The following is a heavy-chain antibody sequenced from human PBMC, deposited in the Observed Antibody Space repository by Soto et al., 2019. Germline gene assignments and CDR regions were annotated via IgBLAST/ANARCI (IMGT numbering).Heavy chain of an antibody. J-gene: IGHJ4*02. CDR1: GYTFTRYG. D-gene: IGHD1-26*01. Sequence: ASVKISCKASGYTFTRYGISWVRQAPGQGLEWMGWISAYNGNTNYAQKLQGRVTMTTDTSTSTAYMELRSLRSDDTAVYYCARDAAVGLFDYWGQGTLVTVSS. CDR3: ARDAAVGLFDY. V-gene: IGHV1-18*01. CDR2: ISAYNGNT.